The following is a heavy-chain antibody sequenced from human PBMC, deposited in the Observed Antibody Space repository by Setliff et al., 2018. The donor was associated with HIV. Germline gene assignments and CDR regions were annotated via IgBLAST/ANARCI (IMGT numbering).Heavy chain of an antibody. D-gene: IGHD5-12*01. Sequence: ETLSLTCTVSGGSISSDYWSWVRQAPGKGLEWVANIKQDGSEKYYVDSVKGRFTISRDNAKNSLYLQMNSLRAEDTAMYYCVRDGYNNWDLDHWGQGTLVTVSS. CDR1: GGSISSDY. J-gene: IGHJ4*02. CDR2: IKQDGSEK. CDR3: VRDGYNNWDLDH. V-gene: IGHV3-7*03.